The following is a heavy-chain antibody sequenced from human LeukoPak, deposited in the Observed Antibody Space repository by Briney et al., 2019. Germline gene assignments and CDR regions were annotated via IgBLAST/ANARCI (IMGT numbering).Heavy chain of an antibody. CDR2: IDHDGINT. J-gene: IGHJ4*02. D-gene: IGHD3-10*01. CDR3: AKNHGELLWFGELTHFDY. CDR1: GFTFSTYW. V-gene: IGHV3-74*01. Sequence: GGSLRLSCAASGFTFSTYWMHWVRQAPGKGLVWVSRIDHDGINTYYADSVKGRFTISRDNSKNTLYLQMNSLRAEDTAVYYCAKNHGELLWFGELTHFDYWGQGTLVTVSS.